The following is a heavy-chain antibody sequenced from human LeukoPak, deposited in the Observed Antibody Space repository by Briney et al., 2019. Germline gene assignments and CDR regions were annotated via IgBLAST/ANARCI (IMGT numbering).Heavy chain of an antibody. CDR3: ATISFLVQLERAPLDC. J-gene: IGHJ4*02. Sequence: PSETLSLTCNVSGGSISSSSYYWGWIRQPPGKGLEWIGSIYYSGSTYYNPSLKSRVTISVDTSKNQFSLKLSSVTAADTAVYYCATISFLVQLERAPLDCWGQGTLVTVSS. V-gene: IGHV4-39*01. D-gene: IGHD1-1*01. CDR2: IYYSGST. CDR1: GGSISSSSYY.